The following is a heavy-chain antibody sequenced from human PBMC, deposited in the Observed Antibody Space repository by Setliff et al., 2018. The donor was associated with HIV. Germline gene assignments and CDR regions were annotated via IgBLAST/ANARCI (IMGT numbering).Heavy chain of an antibody. CDR1: GYTFRDYY. V-gene: IGHV1-69-2*01. D-gene: IGHD2-15*01. J-gene: IGHJ4*02. Sequence: ASVKVSCKSSGYTFRDYYIHWVQQAPGKGLEWVGRVDPDDGDTRLAENFQGRVTISTAYMELSSLRSDDTAVYYCARGYPELSCSGGSCPYFDYWGQGALVTVSS. CDR3: ARGYPELSCSGGSCPYFDY. CDR2: VDPDDGDT.